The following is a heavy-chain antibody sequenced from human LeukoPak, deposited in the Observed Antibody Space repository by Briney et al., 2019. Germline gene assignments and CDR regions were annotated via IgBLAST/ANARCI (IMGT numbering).Heavy chain of an antibody. D-gene: IGHD1-20*01. CDR2: IKSKADGETI. V-gene: IGHV3-15*07. CDR3: STLTSRGLPDS. J-gene: IGHJ4*02. CDR1: GFTFTNAW. Sequence: GGSLRLSCAASGFTFTNAWMNWVRQAPGKGLEWVGRIKSKADGETIDYAAPVKGRFAFSRDDSKNMLYLQMNSLKSEDTAVYYCSTLTSRGLPDSWGQGTLVTVSS.